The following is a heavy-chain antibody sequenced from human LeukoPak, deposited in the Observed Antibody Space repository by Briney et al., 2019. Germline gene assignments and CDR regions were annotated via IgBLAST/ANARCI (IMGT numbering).Heavy chain of an antibody. CDR1: GGSISGNN. J-gene: IGHJ5*01. CDR2: IYSSGST. CDR3: VRDLGRFDS. V-gene: IGHV4-4*07. Sequence: SETLSLTCTVSGGSISGNNWSWIRQPAGKGLEWIGRIYSSGSTNYNPSLKGRVTMSVDTSKNQLSLRVTSVTAADTAVYFCVRDLGRFDSWGQGALVLVSS.